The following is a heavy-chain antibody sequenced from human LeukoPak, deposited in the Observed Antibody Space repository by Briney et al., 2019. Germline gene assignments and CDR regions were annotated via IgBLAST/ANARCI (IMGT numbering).Heavy chain of an antibody. CDR3: ARDGGGLDKYTPDY. CDR2: ISSSSSYT. CDR1: GFTFSDYY. D-gene: IGHD3-16*01. V-gene: IGHV3-11*05. Sequence: GGSLRLSCAASGFTFSDYYMSWIRQAPGKGRECVSYISSSSSYTNYADSVKGRFTISRDNATKSLYLQMNSLRADDTAVYYCARDGGGLDKYTPDYWGQGTLVTVSS. J-gene: IGHJ4*02.